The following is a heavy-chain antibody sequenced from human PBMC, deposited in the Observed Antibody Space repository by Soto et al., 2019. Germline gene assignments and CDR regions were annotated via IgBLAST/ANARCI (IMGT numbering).Heavy chain of an antibody. CDR2: IIPIFGTA. D-gene: IGHD5-12*01. Sequence: QVQLVQSGAEVKKPGSSVKVSCKASGGTFSSYAISWVRQAPGQGLEWMGGIIPIFGTANYAQKFQGRVTITADESTITAYMELSSLRSEDTAVYYCARGVATGASYYYYYGMDVWGQGTTVTVSS. CDR1: GGTFSSYA. V-gene: IGHV1-69*12. CDR3: ARGVATGASYYYYYGMDV. J-gene: IGHJ6*02.